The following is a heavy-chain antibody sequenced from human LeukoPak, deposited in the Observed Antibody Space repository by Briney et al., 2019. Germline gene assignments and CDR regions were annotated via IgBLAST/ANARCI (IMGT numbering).Heavy chain of an antibody. V-gene: IGHV4-59*08. CDR2: IYYSGST. CDR3: ARPMATINRDTFDL. J-gene: IGHJ3*01. Sequence: SETLSLTCTVSGGSIGSYYWTWIRQSPGKGLDWIGYIYYSGSTNYNPSLKSRVTISEDTSQNQFSLKLGSVTAADTAVYYCARPMATINRDTFDLWGQGTMVTVSS. D-gene: IGHD5-24*01. CDR1: GGSIGSYY.